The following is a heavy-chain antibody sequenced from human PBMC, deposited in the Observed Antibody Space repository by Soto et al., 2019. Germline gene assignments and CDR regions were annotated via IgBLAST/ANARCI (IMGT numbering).Heavy chain of an antibody. CDR2: INAGNGNT. D-gene: IGHD3-9*01. Sequence: ASVKGSCKASGYTFTSYAMHWVRQAPGQRLEWMGWINAGNGNTKYSQKFQGRVTITSDTSASTAYMELSSLRSEDTAVYYCARTSATGYYTGDYWGQGTLVTVSS. CDR3: ARTSATGYYTGDY. V-gene: IGHV1-3*01. J-gene: IGHJ4*02. CDR1: GYTFTSYA.